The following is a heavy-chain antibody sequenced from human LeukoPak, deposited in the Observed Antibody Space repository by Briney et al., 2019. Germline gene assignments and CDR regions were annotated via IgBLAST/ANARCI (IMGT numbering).Heavy chain of an antibody. J-gene: IGHJ4*02. CDR3: ARTSHYVDIAATIPYGIYYFDY. CDR2: IS. CDR1: GYTFTSYG. V-gene: IGHV1-18*01. Sequence: ASVKVSCKASGYTFTSYGISWVRQAPGQGLEWMGWISAQKLQGRVAMTTDTSTSTAYMELRSLRSDDTAVYYCARTSHYVDIAATIPYGIYYFDYWGQGTLVTVSS. D-gene: IGHD5-12*01.